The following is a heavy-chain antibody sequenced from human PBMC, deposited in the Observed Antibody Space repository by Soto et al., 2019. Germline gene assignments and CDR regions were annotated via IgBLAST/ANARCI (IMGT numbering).Heavy chain of an antibody. V-gene: IGHV1-18*04. CDR2: ISAYNGNT. D-gene: IGHD3-9*01. Sequence: QVQLVQSGAEVKKPGASVKVSCKASGYTFTSYGISWVRQAPGQGLEWMGWISAYNGNTNYAQKLQGRVTMTTDTSTSTAYMELRSLRSDDTGVYYCPRDIWFDILTGYYQHPSLDAFDIWGQGTMVTVSS. CDR1: GYTFTSYG. CDR3: PRDIWFDILTGYYQHPSLDAFDI. J-gene: IGHJ3*02.